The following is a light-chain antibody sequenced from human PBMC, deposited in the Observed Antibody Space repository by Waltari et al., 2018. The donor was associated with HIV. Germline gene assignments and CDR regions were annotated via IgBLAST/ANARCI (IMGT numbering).Light chain of an antibody. CDR2: RNN. CDR1: SYNFGSNY. Sequence: QSVLTQPPSASGTPGQRVTIPCSGSSYNFGSNYVYWYQQRPVTTPTLLIYRNNQRPSGVRDRLSGSKSCTLTSLDISGLRSEDEADYYCAAWDDSLSAPVFGGGTKLTVL. V-gene: IGLV1-47*01. J-gene: IGLJ3*02. CDR3: AAWDDSLSAPV.